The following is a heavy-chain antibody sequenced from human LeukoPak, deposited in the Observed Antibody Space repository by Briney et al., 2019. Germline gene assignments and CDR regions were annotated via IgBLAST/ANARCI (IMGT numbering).Heavy chain of an antibody. J-gene: IGHJ5*02. D-gene: IGHD3-10*01. Sequence: GGSLRLSCAASGFTFSSYAMSWVRQAPGKGLEWVSAISGSGGSTYYADSVKGRFTISRDNSKNTLYLQMNSLRAEDTAVYYCVERELGFGGNWFDPWGQGTLVTVSS. CDR2: ISGSGGST. CDR1: GFTFSSYA. V-gene: IGHV3-23*01. CDR3: VERELGFGGNWFDP.